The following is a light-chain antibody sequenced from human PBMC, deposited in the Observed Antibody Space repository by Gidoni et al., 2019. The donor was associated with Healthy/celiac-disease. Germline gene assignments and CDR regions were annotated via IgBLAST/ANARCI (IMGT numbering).Light chain of an antibody. J-gene: IGLJ2*01. Sequence: QSALTQPASVSGSPGQSIPISCTGTSSDVGGYNYVSWYQQHPGKAPKLMIYEVSNRPSGVSNRFSGSKSGNTASLTISGLQAEDEADYYCSSYTSSSTFVFGGGTKLTVL. CDR3: SSYTSSSTFV. CDR2: EVS. V-gene: IGLV2-14*01. CDR1: SSDVGGYNY.